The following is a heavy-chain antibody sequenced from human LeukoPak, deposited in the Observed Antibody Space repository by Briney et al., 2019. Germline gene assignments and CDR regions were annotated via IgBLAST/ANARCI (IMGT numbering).Heavy chain of an antibody. J-gene: IGHJ3*02. CDR1: RFTFSSYG. D-gene: IGHD3-22*01. Sequence: GGSLRLSCAASRFTFSSYGMHWVRQAPGKGLVWVAFIPYAGSNEYYADSVKGRFTISRDNSKNTLYLQMNSLRAEDTAVYYCATLDYYDSSGDRDVFDIWGQGTMVTISS. V-gene: IGHV3-30*02. CDR3: ATLDYYDSSGDRDVFDI. CDR2: IPYAGSNE.